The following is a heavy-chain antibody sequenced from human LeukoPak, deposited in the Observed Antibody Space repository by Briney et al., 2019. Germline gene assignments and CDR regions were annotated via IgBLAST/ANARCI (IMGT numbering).Heavy chain of an antibody. CDR1: GGTFSSYA. CDR2: IIPIFGTA. V-gene: IGHV1-69*05. J-gene: IGHJ4*02. D-gene: IGHD3-22*01. Sequence: SVTVSFKASGGTFSSYAISWVRQAPGQRLEWMGGIIPIFGTANYAQKFQGRVTITTDESTSTAYMELSSLRSEDTAVYYCARGTFNYYDSSGYYGVDYWGQGTLVTVSS. CDR3: ARGTFNYYDSSGYYGVDY.